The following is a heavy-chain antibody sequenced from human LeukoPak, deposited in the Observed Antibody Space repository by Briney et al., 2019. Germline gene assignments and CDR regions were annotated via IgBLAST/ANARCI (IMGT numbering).Heavy chain of an antibody. J-gene: IGHJ4*02. Sequence: GGSLRLSCAASGFTFSNYAMSWVRQTPGKGLEWVSGITGSGGKTYYADSVKGRFTISRDNSKNTLYLQMSSLRAEDTVVYYCAKWGDYDVLTGYYFSDYWGQGTLVTVSS. D-gene: IGHD3-9*01. V-gene: IGHV3-23*01. CDR3: AKWGDYDVLTGYYFSDY. CDR2: ITGSGGKT. CDR1: GFTFSNYA.